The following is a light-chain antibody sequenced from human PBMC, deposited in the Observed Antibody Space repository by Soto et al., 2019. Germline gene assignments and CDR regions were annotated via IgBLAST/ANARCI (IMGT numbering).Light chain of an antibody. CDR3: QKYDSAPWT. Sequence: DIQMTQSPSSLSASVGDRVTITCQASQDINKNLAWYQQKPGKVPKLLMYAASTVPSGAPSRFSGSGVGTDFTLTISSLQPEDGATYDGQKYDSAPWTFGQGTKVDIK. CDR1: QDINKN. CDR2: AAS. J-gene: IGKJ1*01. V-gene: IGKV1-27*01.